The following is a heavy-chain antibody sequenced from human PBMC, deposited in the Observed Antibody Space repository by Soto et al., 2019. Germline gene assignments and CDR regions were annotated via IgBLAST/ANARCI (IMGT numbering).Heavy chain of an antibody. J-gene: IGHJ4*02. CDR2: LWSGGST. V-gene: IGHV4-30-4*01. Sequence: SETLSLTCSVSGGSSSSGDYYWNWIRQPPGKGLEWIGYLWSGGSTYYNPSLKSRITISLDTSKNHFSLSLSSVAAADTAVYYCARSGEGDSSGPYYWGQGILVTVSS. CDR1: GGSSSSGDYY. CDR3: ARSGEGDSSGPYY. D-gene: IGHD3-22*01.